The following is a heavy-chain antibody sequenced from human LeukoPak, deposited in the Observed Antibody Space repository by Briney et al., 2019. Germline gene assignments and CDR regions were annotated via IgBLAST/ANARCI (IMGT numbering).Heavy chain of an antibody. D-gene: IGHD6-19*01. CDR3: ARLESSGWYRFDC. Sequence: GGSLRLSCAASGFTFSTYTMNWVRQAPGKGLEWVSSISSSSSYMYYVDSVKGRFTISRDNAKNSLYLQMNSLRVEDTGLYYCARLESSGWYRFDCWGQGTLVTVSS. J-gene: IGHJ4*02. V-gene: IGHV3-21*03. CDR2: ISSSSSYM. CDR1: GFTFSTYT.